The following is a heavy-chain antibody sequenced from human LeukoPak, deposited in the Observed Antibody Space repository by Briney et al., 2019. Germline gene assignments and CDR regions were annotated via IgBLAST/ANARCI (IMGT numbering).Heavy chain of an antibody. CDR2: ISYDGSNK. Sequence: GRSLRLSCAASGFTFSSYGMHWVRQAPGKGLEWVAVISYDGSNKYYADSVKGRFTISRDNSKNTLYLQMNSLRAEDTAVYYCANDYGSGTPLGYYWGQGTLVTVSS. CDR3: ANDYGSGTPLGYY. D-gene: IGHD3-10*01. J-gene: IGHJ4*02. CDR1: GFTFSSYG. V-gene: IGHV3-30*18.